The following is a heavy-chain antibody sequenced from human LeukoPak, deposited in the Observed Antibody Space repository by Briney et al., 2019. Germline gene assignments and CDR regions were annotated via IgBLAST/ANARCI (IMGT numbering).Heavy chain of an antibody. V-gene: IGHV4-39*07. J-gene: IGHJ4*02. Sequence: SETLSLTCTVSGGSISSSSYYWGWIRQPPGKGLEWIGSIYYSGSTYYNPSLKSRVTISVDTSKNQFSLKLSSVTAADTAVYYCARGRGYSYGYWGQGTLVTVSS. CDR3: ARGRGYSYGY. CDR1: GGSISSSSYY. CDR2: IYYSGST. D-gene: IGHD5-18*01.